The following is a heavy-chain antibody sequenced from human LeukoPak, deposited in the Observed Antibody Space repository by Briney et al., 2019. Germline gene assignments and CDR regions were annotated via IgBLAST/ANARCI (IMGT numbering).Heavy chain of an antibody. J-gene: IGHJ4*02. CDR1: GFIFSTYG. Sequence: GGSPRLSCAASGFIFSTYGMYWVRQAPGKGLEWVAFIRHDGSIKNYADSVKGRSTISRDNSKNTLYLQMNSLRAEDTAVYYCAKDSLADIDYWGQGTLVTVSS. CDR2: IRHDGSIK. CDR3: AKDSLADIDY. V-gene: IGHV3-30*02. D-gene: IGHD3-16*01.